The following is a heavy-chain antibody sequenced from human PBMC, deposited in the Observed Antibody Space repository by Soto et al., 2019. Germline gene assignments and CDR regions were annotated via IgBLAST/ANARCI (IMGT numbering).Heavy chain of an antibody. CDR2: INYTGST. V-gene: IGHV4-61*08. D-gene: IGHD1-26*01. CDR3: ARLPGVGATWEVLFDY. CDR1: GVSISSGGYY. Sequence: SETLSLTCTVSGVSISSGGYYWSWIRQPPGKGLEWIGYINYTGSTNYNPSLKSRVTISLDTSKNQFSLKLRSVTAADTAVYYCARLPGVGATWEVLFDYWGQGTLVTVSS. J-gene: IGHJ4*02.